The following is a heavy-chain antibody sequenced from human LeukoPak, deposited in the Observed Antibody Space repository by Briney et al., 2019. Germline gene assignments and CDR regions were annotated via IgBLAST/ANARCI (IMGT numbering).Heavy chain of an antibody. V-gene: IGHV4-59*08. J-gene: IGHJ5*02. CDR1: GGSISSYY. Sequence: SETLSLTCTVSGGSISSYYWSWIRQPPGKGLEWIGYIYYSGSTNYNPSLKSRVTISVDTSKNQFSLKLSSVTAADTAVYYCARTARRDGYNYGWFDPWGQGTLVTVSS. CDR3: ARTARRDGYNYGWFDP. D-gene: IGHD5-24*01. CDR2: IYYSGST.